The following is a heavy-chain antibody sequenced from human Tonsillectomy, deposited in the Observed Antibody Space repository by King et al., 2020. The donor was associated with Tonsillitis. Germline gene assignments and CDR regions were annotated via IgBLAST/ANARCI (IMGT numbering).Heavy chain of an antibody. CDR1: GGSISSGSDY. CDR2: IYTSGST. Sequence: QLQESGPGLVRPSQTLSLTCTVSGGSISSGSDYWSWIRQPAGKGLEWIGRIYTSGSTNYNPSLKSRVTMSVDTSKNQFSLKLSSVTAADTAVYYCAREHSPIVYAKGYYYYSFLDVWGKGTTVTVSS. CDR3: AREHSPIVYAKGYYYYSFLDV. V-gene: IGHV4-61*02. D-gene: IGHD2-8*01. J-gene: IGHJ6*03.